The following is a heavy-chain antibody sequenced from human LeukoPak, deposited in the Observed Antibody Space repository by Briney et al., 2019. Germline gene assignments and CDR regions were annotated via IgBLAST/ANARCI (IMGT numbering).Heavy chain of an antibody. J-gene: IGHJ4*02. CDR3: ASLQRWLQSTGGYYFDY. Sequence: ASVKVSCKASGYTFTSYSMHWVRQAPGQGLEWMGWISAYNGNTNYAQKLQGRVTMTTDTSTSTAYMELRSLRSDDTAVYYCASLQRWLQSTGGYYFDYWGQGTLVTVSS. V-gene: IGHV1-18*04. CDR1: GYTFTSYS. CDR2: ISAYNGNT. D-gene: IGHD5-24*01.